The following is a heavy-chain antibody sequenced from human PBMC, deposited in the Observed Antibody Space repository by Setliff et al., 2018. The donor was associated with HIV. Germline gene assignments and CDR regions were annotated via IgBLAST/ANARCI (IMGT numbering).Heavy chain of an antibody. CDR1: GFSLSTSGVC. CDR3: AHILQDPFPHFYYYFYMDV. Sequence: SGPTLVNPTQTLTLTCTFSGFSLSTSGVCVGWIRQPPGKALEWLALIYWDDDKRYCPSLKSRLTITKDTSKNQVVLTMTNMDPVDTATYYCAHILQDPFPHFYYYFYMDVWGKGTTVTVSS. J-gene: IGHJ6*03. V-gene: IGHV2-5*02. D-gene: IGHD3-3*02. CDR2: IYWDDDK.